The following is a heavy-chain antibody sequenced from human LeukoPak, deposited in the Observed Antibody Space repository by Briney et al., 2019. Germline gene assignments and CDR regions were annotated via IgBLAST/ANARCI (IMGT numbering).Heavy chain of an antibody. CDR1: GFTFSTYS. CDR2: ITSSSSAI. J-gene: IGHJ4*02. CDR3: ARDNRGYDY. V-gene: IGHV3-48*04. Sequence: GGSLRLSCAASGFTFSTYSMNWVRQAPGKGLEWISYITSSSSAIYYTDSVKGRFTVSRDNAKNSLCLQMNSLRAEDTAVYYCARDNRGYDYWGQGTLVTVSS. D-gene: IGHD5-12*01.